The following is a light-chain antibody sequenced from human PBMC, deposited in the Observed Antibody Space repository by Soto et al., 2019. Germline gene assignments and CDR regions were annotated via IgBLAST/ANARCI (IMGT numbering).Light chain of an antibody. J-gene: IGKJ2*01. CDR2: SAS. CDR1: QSVNTY. CDR3: QQTYSTPFT. V-gene: IGKV1-39*01. Sequence: DIQMTQSPSSLSASVGDRVTITCRATQSVNTYLNWYQHKSGRPPKLLIYSASSLRGGVPSRFSGSGSGTDFTLTISSLQPDDFATYYCQQTYSTPFTFVQGTELEIK.